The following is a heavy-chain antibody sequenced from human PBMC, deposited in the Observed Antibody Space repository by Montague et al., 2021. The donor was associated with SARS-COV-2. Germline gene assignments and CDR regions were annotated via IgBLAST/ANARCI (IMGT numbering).Heavy chain of an antibody. CDR2: IYYRGST. V-gene: IGHV4-59*01. D-gene: IGHD5-24*01. Sequence: SETLSLTCTVSGGSINSSYWCWIRQPPGKGLEWIGYIYYRGSTNYNPSLKTRVTISVDTSKNQFSLKLNSMTAADTAVYYCAREDRWNWFDPWGQGTLVIVSS. J-gene: IGHJ5*02. CDR3: AREDRWNWFDP. CDR1: GGSINSSY.